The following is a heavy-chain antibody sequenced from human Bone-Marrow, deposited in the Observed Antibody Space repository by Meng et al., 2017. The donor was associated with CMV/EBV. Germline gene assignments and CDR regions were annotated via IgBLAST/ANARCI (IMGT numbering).Heavy chain of an antibody. CDR1: GGSISSYY. CDR3: ARDRDYYYGMDV. CDR2: IYYSGST. V-gene: IGHV4-59*01. J-gene: IGHJ6*02. Sequence: SEPLSLTCTVSGGSISSYYWSWIRQPPGKGLEWIGYIYYSGSTNYNPSLKSRVTISVDTSKNQFSLKLSSVTAADTAVYYCARDRDYYYGMDVWGQGTTVTVSS. D-gene: IGHD3-10*01.